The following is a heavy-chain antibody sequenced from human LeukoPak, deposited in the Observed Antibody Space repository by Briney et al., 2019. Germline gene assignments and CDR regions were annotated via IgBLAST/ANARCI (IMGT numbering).Heavy chain of an antibody. CDR2: TYYRSKWYN. Sequence: SQTLSLTCVISGYSVSSNSAAWNWIRQSPSRGLEWLGRTYYRSKWYNDYAVSVKSRITINPDTSKNQFSLQLNSVTPEDTAVYYCARAGGTIVATSYDYWGQGTLVTVSS. D-gene: IGHD5-12*01. J-gene: IGHJ4*02. CDR3: ARAGGTIVATSYDY. CDR1: GYSVSSNSAA. V-gene: IGHV6-1*01.